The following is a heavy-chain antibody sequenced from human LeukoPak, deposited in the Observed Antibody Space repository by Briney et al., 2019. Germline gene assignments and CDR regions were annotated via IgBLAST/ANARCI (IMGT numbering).Heavy chain of an antibody. CDR3: ARGVATIFFDY. Sequence: TSETLSLTCAVSGGSISSGGYSWSWIRQPPGKGLEWIGYIYHSGSTYYNPSLKSRVTISVDRSKNQFSLKLSSVTAADPAVYYCARGVATIFFDYWGQGTLVTVSS. V-gene: IGHV4-30-2*01. J-gene: IGHJ4*02. CDR2: IYHSGST. D-gene: IGHD5-12*01. CDR1: GGSISSGGYS.